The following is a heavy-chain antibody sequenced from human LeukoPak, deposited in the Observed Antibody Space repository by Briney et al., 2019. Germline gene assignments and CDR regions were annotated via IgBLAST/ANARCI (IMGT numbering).Heavy chain of an antibody. V-gene: IGHV3-7*03. CDR3: ARIRTPDYYGSGSYAYYFDY. Sequence: GGSLRLSCAASGFTFSSYWMSWVRQAPGKGLEWVANIKQDGSEEYYVDSVKGRFTISRDNAKNSLYLQMNSLRAEDTAVYYCARIRTPDYYGSGSYAYYFDYWGQGTLVTVSS. J-gene: IGHJ4*02. D-gene: IGHD3-10*01. CDR1: GFTFSSYW. CDR2: IKQDGSEE.